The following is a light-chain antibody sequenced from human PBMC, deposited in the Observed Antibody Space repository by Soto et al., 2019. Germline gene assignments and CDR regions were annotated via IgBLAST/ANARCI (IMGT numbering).Light chain of an antibody. CDR3: CSYAGSYTAFMV. CDR1: SSDVGGYNY. Sequence: QSALTQPRSVSGSPGQSVTISCTGTSSDVGGYNYVSRYQQHPGKAPKHMIYDVSKRPSGVPDSFSGSKSGNTASLTISGLQAEDEADYYCCSYAGSYTAFMVFGRGTKVTAL. J-gene: IGLJ2*01. V-gene: IGLV2-11*01. CDR2: DVS.